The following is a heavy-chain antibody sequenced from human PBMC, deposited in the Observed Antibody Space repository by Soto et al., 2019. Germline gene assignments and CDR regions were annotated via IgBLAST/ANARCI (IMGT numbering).Heavy chain of an antibody. J-gene: IGHJ4*02. Sequence: QVQLVQSGAEVKKPGASVKVSCKASGYTFTSYDINWVRQATGQGLEWMGWMNPNSGNTVYAQKFQGSVTMTRNTSVSTADLDGSRLGSEDTAVNYWARGQIPSQFGPFDYWGRGTLVTVSS. CDR1: GYTFTSYD. V-gene: IGHV1-8*01. CDR2: MNPNSGNT. CDR3: ARGQIPSQFGPFDY. D-gene: IGHD3-10*01.